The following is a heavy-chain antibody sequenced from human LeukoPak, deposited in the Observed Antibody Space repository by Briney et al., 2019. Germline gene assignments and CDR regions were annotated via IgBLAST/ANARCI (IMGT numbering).Heavy chain of an antibody. J-gene: IGHJ4*02. Sequence: SVTLSCKASGYTFTGYYMHWVRRAPGQGLEWMGWINPNSGGTNYAQKFQVRVTMTRDTSISTAYMELSRLTSDDTALYYCARTYTDVNYFGGSGPRILVTVSS. CDR1: GYTFTGYY. V-gene: IGHV1-2*02. CDR3: ARTYTDVNYFGG. D-gene: IGHD4-11*01. CDR2: INPNSGGT.